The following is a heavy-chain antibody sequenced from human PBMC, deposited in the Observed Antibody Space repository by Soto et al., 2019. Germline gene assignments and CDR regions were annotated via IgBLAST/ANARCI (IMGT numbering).Heavy chain of an antibody. D-gene: IGHD7-27*01. V-gene: IGHV3-73*01. CDR3: TTVQLGITDY. J-gene: IGHJ4*02. Sequence: EVQLVESGGGLVQPGGSLKLSCAASGSTVSGSAMHWVRQASGKGLEWVGRIRSKANSYATAVAASVKGRFTITRDDSKNTAYLQLNSLKTEDTAVYYCTTVQLGITDYWGQGTLVTVSS. CDR1: GSTVSGSA. CDR2: IRSKANSYAT.